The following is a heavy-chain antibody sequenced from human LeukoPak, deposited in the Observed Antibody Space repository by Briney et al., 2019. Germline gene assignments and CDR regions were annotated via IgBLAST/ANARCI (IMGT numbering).Heavy chain of an antibody. Sequence: SQTLSLTCTVSGGSISSGSYYWSWIRQPAGKGLEWIGRIYTSGSTNYNPSLKSRVTISVDTSKNQFSLKLSSVTAADTAVYYCARRLERRSPFDYWGQGTLSPSPQ. CDR3: ARRLERRSPFDY. J-gene: IGHJ4*02. CDR2: IYTSGST. CDR1: GGSISSGSYY. V-gene: IGHV4-61*02. D-gene: IGHD1-1*01.